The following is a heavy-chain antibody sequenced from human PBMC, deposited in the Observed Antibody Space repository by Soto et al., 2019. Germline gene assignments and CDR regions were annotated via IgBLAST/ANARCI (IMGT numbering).Heavy chain of an antibody. J-gene: IGHJ4*02. Sequence: QVQLVQSGAEVKKPGASVKVSCKASGYTFTYYAMHWVRQAPGQRLEWMGWINAGNGKTEYSQKFQGRFTITRDTSASTAYMDLSSLRSEDTAVYYCARDKGGVVFDYWGLGTLVTVSS. V-gene: IGHV1-3*01. CDR3: ARDKGGVVFDY. CDR2: INAGNGKT. D-gene: IGHD2-8*01. CDR1: GYTFTYYA.